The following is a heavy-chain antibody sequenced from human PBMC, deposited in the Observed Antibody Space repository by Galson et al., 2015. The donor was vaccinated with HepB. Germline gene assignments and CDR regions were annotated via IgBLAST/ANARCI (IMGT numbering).Heavy chain of an antibody. CDR3: ARFDRGGLPYYYYYMDV. J-gene: IGHJ6*03. Sequence: SLRLSCAASGFTFSSYGMHWVRQAPGKGLEWVAVIWYDGSNKYYADSVKGRFTISRDNSKNTLYLQMNSLRAEDTAVYYCARFDRGGLPYYYYYMDVWGKGTTVTVSS. CDR2: IWYDGSNK. D-gene: IGHD3-10*01. CDR1: GFTFSSYG. V-gene: IGHV3-33*01.